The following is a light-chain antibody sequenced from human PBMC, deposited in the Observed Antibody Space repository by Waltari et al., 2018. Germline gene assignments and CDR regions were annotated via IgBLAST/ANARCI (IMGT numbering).Light chain of an antibody. J-gene: IGLJ1*01. V-gene: IGLV2-14*03. CDR2: DVT. Sequence: QSALTQPASVSGSPGQSITIPCTGTSSDVGTYDYVSWYQQHQGKAPKLMIYDVTNRPSGVANRFSGSKSGNTASLTISGLQAEDEADYYCSSYTTSSTVYVFGTGTKVTVL. CDR1: SSDVGTYDY. CDR3: SSYTTSSTVYV.